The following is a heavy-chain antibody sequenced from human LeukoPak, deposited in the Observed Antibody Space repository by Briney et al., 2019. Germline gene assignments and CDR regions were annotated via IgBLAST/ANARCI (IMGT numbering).Heavy chain of an antibody. Sequence: PGGSLRLSCAASGFTFSRYAMSWLRQAPGKGLEWVSAISSSGGNTYYADSVKGRFTISRDNSKNTLYLQMNSLRAEDTAVYYCAKGGSDYDDHGYSFDYWGQGALVTVSS. V-gene: IGHV3-23*01. J-gene: IGHJ4*02. CDR3: AKGGSDYDDHGYSFDY. CDR2: ISSSGGNT. CDR1: GFTFSRYA. D-gene: IGHD1-26*01.